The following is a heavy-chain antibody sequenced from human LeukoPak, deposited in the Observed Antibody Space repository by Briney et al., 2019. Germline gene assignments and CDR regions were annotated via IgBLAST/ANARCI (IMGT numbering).Heavy chain of an antibody. CDR2: INQDGRKK. J-gene: IGHJ3*01. CDR3: ARDTSPYCGDDCYLEAFDL. Sequence: GGSLRLSCAASEFTFGRYWMTWVRQAPGKGLEWVANINQDGRKKHYVDSVKGRFTISRDNAKNFLYLQMNSLRAEDTAVYFCARDTSPYCGDDCYLEAFDLWGQGTMVTVPS. V-gene: IGHV3-7*03. D-gene: IGHD2-21*02. CDR1: EFTFGRYW.